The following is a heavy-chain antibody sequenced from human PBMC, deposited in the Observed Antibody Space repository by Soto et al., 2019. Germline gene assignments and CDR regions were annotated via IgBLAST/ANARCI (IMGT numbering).Heavy chain of an antibody. V-gene: IGHV4-39*01. CDR1: GGSISSSSYY. CDR3: ARTWIQLLNWFDP. CDR2: IYYSGST. J-gene: IGHJ5*02. D-gene: IGHD5-18*01. Sequence: PSETLSLTCTVSGGSISSSSYYWGWIRQPPGKGLGWIGSIYYSGSTYYNPSLKSRVTISVDTSKNQFSLKLCSVTAADTAVYYCARTWIQLLNWFDPWGQGTLVTVSS.